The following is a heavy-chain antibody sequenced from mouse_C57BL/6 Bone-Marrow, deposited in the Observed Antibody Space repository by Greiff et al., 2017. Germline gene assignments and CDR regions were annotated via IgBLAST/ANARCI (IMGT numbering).Heavy chain of an antibody. Sequence: EVQLQQSGPVLVKPGASVKMSCKASGYTFTDYYMNWVKQSHGKSLEWIGVINPYNGGTSYNQKFKGKATLTVDKSSSTAYMELNSLTSEGSAVYYCARSGLITTGDYWGQGTTLTVSS. J-gene: IGHJ2*01. V-gene: IGHV1-19*01. CDR1: GYTFTDYY. CDR2: INPYNGGT. D-gene: IGHD1-1*01. CDR3: ARSGLITTGDY.